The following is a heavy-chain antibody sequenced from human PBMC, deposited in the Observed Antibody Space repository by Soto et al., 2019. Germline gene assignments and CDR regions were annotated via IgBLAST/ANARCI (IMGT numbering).Heavy chain of an antibody. CDR3: VKDEGIEAMDV. V-gene: IGHV3-21*01. Sequence: GGSLRLSCVTSGFTFSGNTMNWVRQAPGKGLEWVASITSSGSYVYYADSVKGRFSASRDNAKNSLSLQMDSLRPDDTAIYFCVKDEGIEAMDVWGQGTTVTVSS. D-gene: IGHD3-3*02. J-gene: IGHJ6*02. CDR1: GFTFSGNT. CDR2: ITSSGSYV.